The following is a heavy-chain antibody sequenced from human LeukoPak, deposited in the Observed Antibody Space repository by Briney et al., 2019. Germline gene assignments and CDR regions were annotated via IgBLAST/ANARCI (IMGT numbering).Heavy chain of an antibody. CDR2: ISSSSSTI. V-gene: IGHV3-48*04. Sequence: PGGSLRLSCAASGFTFSSYSMNWVRQAPGKGLEWVSYISSSSSTIYYADSVKGRFTISRDNAKNSPYLQMNSLRAEDTAVYYCARDHDSSDDYWGQGTLVTVSS. J-gene: IGHJ4*02. CDR3: ARDHDSSDDY. CDR1: GFTFSSYS. D-gene: IGHD3-22*01.